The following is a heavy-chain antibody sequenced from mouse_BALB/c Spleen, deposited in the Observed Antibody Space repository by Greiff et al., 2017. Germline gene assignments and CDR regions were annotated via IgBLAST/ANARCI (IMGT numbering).Heavy chain of an antibody. Sequence: QVQLQQSGAELVKPGASVKLSCKASGYTFTSYYLYWVKQRPGQGLAWIGGINPSYGGTNFNEKFKCKATLTVDKSSSTAYMQLSSLTSEDSAVYYCTRGSDYRPWLAYWGQGTLVTVSA. CDR1: GYTFTSYY. V-gene: IGHV1S81*02. CDR3: TRGSDYRPWLAY. CDR2: INPSYGGT. J-gene: IGHJ3*01. D-gene: IGHD2-12*01.